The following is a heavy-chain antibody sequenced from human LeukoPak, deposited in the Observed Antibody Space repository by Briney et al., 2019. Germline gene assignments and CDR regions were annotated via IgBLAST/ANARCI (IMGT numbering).Heavy chain of an antibody. CDR2: ISGSGGST. J-gene: IGHJ6*02. CDR3: ARRPDYYYYGMDV. CDR1: GVPFNSYA. V-gene: IGHV3-23*01. Sequence: GGSLRLSCAASGVPFNSYAMSWVRQAPGKGLEWVSAISGSGGSTYYADSVKGRFTISRDNSKNTLYLQMNSLRAEDTAVYYCARRPDYYYYGMDVWGQGTTVTVSS.